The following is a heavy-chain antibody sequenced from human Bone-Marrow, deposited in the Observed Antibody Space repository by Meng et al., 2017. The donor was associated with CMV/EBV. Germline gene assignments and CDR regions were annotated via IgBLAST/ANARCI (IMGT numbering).Heavy chain of an antibody. CDR3: AREAAPWRGATPDY. J-gene: IGHJ4*02. V-gene: IGHV3-74*01. CDR2: INSDGSST. D-gene: IGHD1-26*01. Sequence: GESLKISCAAPGFTFSSYWMHWVRQAPGKGLVWVSRINSDGSSTSYADSVKGRFTISRDNAKNTLYLQMNSLRAEDTAVYYCAREAAPWRGATPDYWGQGTLVTVSS. CDR1: GFTFSSYW.